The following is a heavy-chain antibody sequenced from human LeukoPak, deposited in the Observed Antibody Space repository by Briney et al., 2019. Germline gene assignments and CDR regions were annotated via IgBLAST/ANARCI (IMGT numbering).Heavy chain of an antibody. CDR3: ARQESRNYYYEGLDY. CDR1: GFTFNRYW. Sequence: GGSLRLSCAASGFTFNRYWMSWVRQAPGKGVEWVALISYNGGKKDYADSVKGRFTIDRDNSKSTVYLQMNSLRPDDTAIYFCARQESRNYYYEGLDYWGQGNLVTVSS. V-gene: IGHV3-30*03. D-gene: IGHD3-22*01. CDR2: ISYNGGKK. J-gene: IGHJ4*02.